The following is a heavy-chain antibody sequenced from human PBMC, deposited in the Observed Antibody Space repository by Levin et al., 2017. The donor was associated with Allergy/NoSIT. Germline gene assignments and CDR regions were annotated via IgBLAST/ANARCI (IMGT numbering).Heavy chain of an antibody. J-gene: IGHJ5*01. D-gene: IGHD1-26*01. V-gene: IGHV2-70*04. CDR2: VDWDDFK. CDR1: GFSLSTRGMG. Sequence: SGPTLVKPTQTLTLTCSFSGFSLSTRGMGLTWIRQPPGKALEWLARVDWDDFKFYSPSLKTRLTISKDTSKNQVVLTMTNMDPADTATYYCARSPTGTYYWYDFWGQGTLVTVSS. CDR3: ARSPTGTYYWYDF.